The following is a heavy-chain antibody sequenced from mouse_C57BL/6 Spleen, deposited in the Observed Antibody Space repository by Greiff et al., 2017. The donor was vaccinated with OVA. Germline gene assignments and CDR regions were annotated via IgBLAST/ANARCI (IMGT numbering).Heavy chain of an antibody. D-gene: IGHD1-1*01. V-gene: IGHV14-1*01. Sequence: SGAELVRPGASVKLSCTASGFNIKDYYMHWVKQRPEQGLEWIGRIDPEDGDTEYAPKFQGKATMTADTSSNTAYLQLSSLTSEDTAVYYCTHYYYGSSDAWFAYWGQGTLVTVSA. CDR1: GFNIKDYY. J-gene: IGHJ3*01. CDR2: IDPEDGDT. CDR3: THYYYGSSDAWFAY.